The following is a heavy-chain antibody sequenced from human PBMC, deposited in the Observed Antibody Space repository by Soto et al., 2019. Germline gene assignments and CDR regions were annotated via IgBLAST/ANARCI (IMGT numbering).Heavy chain of an antibody. CDR1: GGSISSYY. Sequence: SETLSLTCTVSGGSISSYYWSWIRQPPGKGLEWIGYIYYSGSTNYNPSLKSRVTISVDTSKNQFSLKLGSVTAADTAVYYCARHIPQGAARPYYYYYYMDVWGKGTTVTVSS. V-gene: IGHV4-59*08. J-gene: IGHJ6*03. CDR2: IYYSGST. D-gene: IGHD6-6*01. CDR3: ARHIPQGAARPYYYYYYMDV.